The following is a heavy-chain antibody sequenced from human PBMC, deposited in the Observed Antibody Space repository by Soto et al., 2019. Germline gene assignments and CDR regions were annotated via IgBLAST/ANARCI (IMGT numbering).Heavy chain of an antibody. CDR2: ISTYNGNT. D-gene: IGHD1-7*01. CDR3: ARDREYNWNYNWFDP. J-gene: IGHJ5*02. V-gene: IGHV1-18*01. CDR1: GYTFTSYG. Sequence: GASVKVSCKASGYTFTSYGISWLRQAPGQGLEWMGWISTYNGNTNFTQKLQGRVTMTTDTSTSTAYMELRSLRSDDTAVYYCARDREYNWNYNWFDPWGQGTLVTVS.